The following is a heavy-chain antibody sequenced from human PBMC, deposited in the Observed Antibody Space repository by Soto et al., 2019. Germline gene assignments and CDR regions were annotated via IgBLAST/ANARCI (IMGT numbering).Heavy chain of an antibody. J-gene: IGHJ4*02. CDR1: GFTFSNAW. CDR3: TTDPFGSTSCYSAACEYDYAFDY. CDR2: IKSKTDGGTT. Sequence: GGSLRLSCAASGFTFSNAWMSWVRQAPGKGLEWVGRIKSKTDGGTTDYAAPVKGRFTISRDDSKNTLYLQMNSLKTEDTAVYYCTTDPFGSTSCYSAACEYDYAFDYWGQGTLVTVSS. D-gene: IGHD2-2*01. V-gene: IGHV3-15*01.